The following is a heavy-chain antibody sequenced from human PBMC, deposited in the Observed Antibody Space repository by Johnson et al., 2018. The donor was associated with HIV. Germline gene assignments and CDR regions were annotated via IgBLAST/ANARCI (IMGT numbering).Heavy chain of an antibody. Sequence: VQLVESGGGLIQPGGSLRLSCAASGFTVSSNYMSWVRQAPGKGLAWVSASYSGGSTYYTDSVKGRFTVSRDSSKSTLFLQMTSLRNEETAVYYCARAQWYRGAYDAFDIWGQGTMVNVSS. CDR2: SYSGGST. V-gene: IGHV3-66*03. J-gene: IGHJ3*02. CDR1: GFTVSSNY. D-gene: IGHD2-8*01. CDR3: ARAQWYRGAYDAFDI.